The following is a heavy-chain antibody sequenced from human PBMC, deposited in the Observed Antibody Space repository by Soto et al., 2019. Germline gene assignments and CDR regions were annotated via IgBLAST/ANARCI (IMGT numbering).Heavy chain of an antibody. Sequence: ASVKGSCKASGYTLTGYYMHWVRQAPGQGLERMGWINPNSGGTNYAQKFQGWVTMTRDTSISTAYMELSRLRSDDTAVYYCAREQNSSQGMDVWGKGTTVTVCS. V-gene: IGHV1-2*04. CDR1: GYTLTGYY. J-gene: IGHJ6*04. CDR3: AREQNSSQGMDV. CDR2: INPNSGGT. D-gene: IGHD6-13*01.